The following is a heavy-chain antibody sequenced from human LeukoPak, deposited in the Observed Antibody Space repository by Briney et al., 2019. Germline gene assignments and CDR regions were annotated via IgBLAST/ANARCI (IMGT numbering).Heavy chain of an antibody. CDR3: AKGEYSSSPEVRFDY. D-gene: IGHD6-6*01. J-gene: IGHJ4*02. CDR1: GFTFSSYA. Sequence: GGSLRLSCAASGFTFSSYAMSWVRQAPGKGLEWVSAISGNGGSTFYTDAVKGRFTISRDNSKNTLYLQMNSLRAEDTAVYYCAKGEYSSSPEVRFDYWGQGTLVTVSS. CDR2: ISGNGGST. V-gene: IGHV3-23*01.